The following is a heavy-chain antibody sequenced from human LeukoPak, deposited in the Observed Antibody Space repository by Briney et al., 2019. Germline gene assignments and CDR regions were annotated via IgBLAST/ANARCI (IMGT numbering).Heavy chain of an antibody. CDR1: GYTFTSYG. D-gene: IGHD2-15*01. Sequence: GASVRVSCKASGYTFTSYGISWERQAPGQGLEWMGWISAYNGNTNYAQKLQGRVTMTTDTSTSTAYMELRSLRSDDTAVYYCARDGVVVVAATRYYYYGMDVWGQGTTVTVSS. J-gene: IGHJ6*02. CDR2: ISAYNGNT. CDR3: ARDGVVVVAATRYYYYGMDV. V-gene: IGHV1-18*01.